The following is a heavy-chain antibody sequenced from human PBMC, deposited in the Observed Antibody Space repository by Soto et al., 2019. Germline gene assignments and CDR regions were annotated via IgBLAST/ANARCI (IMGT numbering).Heavy chain of an antibody. D-gene: IGHD2-8*01. CDR2: TNSDGTDS. Sequence: WESXRLSGSSSEVDFGDYAMGGVGQVPGKGLEWVSLTNSDGTDSYYMDSVKGRSTISRDNAKSTLYLQMDRLRPEDTALYFCPKPLYYYHPTHIDNWGQGTLVTVSS. J-gene: IGHJ4*02. CDR1: EVDFGDYA. V-gene: IGHV3-43D*04. CDR3: PKPLYYYHPTHIDN.